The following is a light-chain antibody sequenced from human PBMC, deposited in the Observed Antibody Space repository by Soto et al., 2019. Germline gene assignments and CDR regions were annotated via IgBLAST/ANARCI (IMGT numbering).Light chain of an antibody. Sequence: DVVMTQSPLSLPVTLGQPASISCRSTQALIYSDGYNYLDWYLQKPGQSPQLLIYLGSNRSSGVPDRFSGRGSGTDFTLKISRVEAEDVGVYYCMQALQTPLTFGGGTKVDIK. CDR2: LGS. V-gene: IGKV2-28*01. CDR1: QALIYSDGYNY. J-gene: IGKJ4*01. CDR3: MQALQTPLT.